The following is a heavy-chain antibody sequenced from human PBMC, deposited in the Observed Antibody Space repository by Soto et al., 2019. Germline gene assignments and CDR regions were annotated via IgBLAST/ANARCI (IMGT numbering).Heavy chain of an antibody. Sequence: EVQLLESGGGLVQPGGSLSLPCAASGFTFSRYAMSGVPQARGKGREWVRAISGSGGSTYYADSVKGRFTISRDNSKNTLYLQMNSLRAEDTAVYYCAKAMSYFLEWSGWHFDYWGQGTLVTVSS. V-gene: IGHV3-23*01. CDR1: GFTFSRYA. CDR2: ISGSGGST. J-gene: IGHJ4*02. D-gene: IGHD3-3*01. CDR3: AKAMSYFLEWSGWHFDY.